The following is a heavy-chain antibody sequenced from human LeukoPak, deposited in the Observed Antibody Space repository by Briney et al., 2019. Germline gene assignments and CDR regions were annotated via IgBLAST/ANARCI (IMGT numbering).Heavy chain of an antibody. CDR1: GGSISSGGYS. CDR3: ASYDYGSGFDY. D-gene: IGHD3-10*01. Sequence: PSETLSLTCAVSGGSISSGGYSWSWIQQPPGKGLEWIGYIYHSGSTYCNPSLKSRVTISVDRSKNQFSLKLSSVTAADTAVYYCASYDYGSGFDYWGQGTLVTVSS. V-gene: IGHV4-30-2*01. CDR2: IYHSGST. J-gene: IGHJ4*02.